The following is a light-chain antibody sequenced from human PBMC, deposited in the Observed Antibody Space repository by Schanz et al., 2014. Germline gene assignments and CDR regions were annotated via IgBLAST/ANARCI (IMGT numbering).Light chain of an antibody. CDR1: SSNIGAGYD. J-gene: IGLJ1*01. V-gene: IGLV1-40*01. Sequence: QSVLTQPPSVSGATGQRVTISCTASSSNIGAGYDVHWYQQLPGTAPKLLIYSNSNRPSGVPDRFSGSKSGTSASLAITGLQAEDEADYYCQSYDSSLSGTSVFGTGTKLTVL. CDR2: SNS. CDR3: QSYDSSLSGTSV.